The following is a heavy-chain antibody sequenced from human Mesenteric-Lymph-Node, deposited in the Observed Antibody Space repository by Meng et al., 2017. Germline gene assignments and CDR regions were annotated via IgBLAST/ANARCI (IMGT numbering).Heavy chain of an antibody. J-gene: IGHJ4*02. CDR1: GGSISSSSYY. CDR2: IYYSGST. Sequence: SETLSLTCTVSGGSISSSSYYWGWIRQPPGKGLEWIGSIYYSGSTYYNPSLKSRVTISVDTSKNQFSLKLSSVTAADTAVYYCARGVLYDSGPYRFFNYWGQGTLVTVSS. CDR3: ARGVLYDSGPYRFFNY. V-gene: IGHV4-39*07. D-gene: IGHD3-22*01.